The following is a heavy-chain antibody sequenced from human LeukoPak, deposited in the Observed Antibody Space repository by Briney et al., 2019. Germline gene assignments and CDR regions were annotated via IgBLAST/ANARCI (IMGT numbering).Heavy chain of an antibody. CDR2: IRYDGSNK. Sequence: GGSLRLSCAASGFTFSSYGMHWVRQAPGKGLEWVAFIRYDGSNKYYADSVKGRFTISRDNSKNTLYLQMNSLKTEDTAVYYCTKLWFGELLEYYYYMDVWGKGTTVTVSS. V-gene: IGHV3-30*02. CDR3: TKLWFGELLEYYYYMDV. D-gene: IGHD3-10*01. J-gene: IGHJ6*03. CDR1: GFTFSSYG.